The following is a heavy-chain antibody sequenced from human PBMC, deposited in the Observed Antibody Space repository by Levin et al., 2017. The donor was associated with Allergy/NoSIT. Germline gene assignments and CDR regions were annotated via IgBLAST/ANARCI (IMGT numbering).Heavy chain of an antibody. CDR1: GFTFSDYI. J-gene: IGHJ4*02. D-gene: IGHD2-15*01. Sequence: GESLKISCAASGFTFSDYIMNWVRQAPGKGLEWVSMISGSAGDSTYYADSVKGRFTISRDNSKNTLYLQMNSLRAEDTAVYYCAKGSPPRTSDHWSSYWGQGTLVTVSS. V-gene: IGHV3-23*01. CDR2: ISGSAGDST. CDR3: AKGSPPRTSDHWSSY.